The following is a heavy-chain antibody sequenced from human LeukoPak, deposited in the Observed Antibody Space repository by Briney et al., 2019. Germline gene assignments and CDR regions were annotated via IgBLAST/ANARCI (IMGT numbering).Heavy chain of an antibody. D-gene: IGHD6-13*01. V-gene: IGHV3-74*01. CDR1: GFTFSRYW. J-gene: IGHJ4*02. Sequence: GGSLRLSCAASGFTFSRYWMHWVRQGPGKGLVWVSRVSGDGSSTTYADSVKGRFTISRDNSKNTLYLQMNSLRAVDTAVYYCAKDQSSSSDNLYYFDYWGQGTLVTVSS. CDR3: AKDQSSSSDNLYYFDY. CDR2: VSGDGSST.